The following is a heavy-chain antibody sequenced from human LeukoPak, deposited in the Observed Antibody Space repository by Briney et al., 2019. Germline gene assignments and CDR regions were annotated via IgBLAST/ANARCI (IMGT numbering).Heavy chain of an antibody. V-gene: IGHV3-23*01. Sequence: GGSLRLSCAASGFTFSSYAMSWVRQAQGQGLEWVSAISGSGGSTYYADSVKGRFTISRDNSKNTLYLQMDSLRAEDTAVYYCAKDRLVGSTNFFDYWGQGTLVTVSS. CDR3: AKDRLVGSTNFFDY. D-gene: IGHD1-26*01. CDR2: ISGSGGST. J-gene: IGHJ4*02. CDR1: GFTFSSYA.